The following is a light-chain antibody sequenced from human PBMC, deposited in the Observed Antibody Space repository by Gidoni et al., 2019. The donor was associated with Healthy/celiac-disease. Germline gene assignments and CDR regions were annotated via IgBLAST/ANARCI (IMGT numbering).Light chain of an antibody. V-gene: IGKV3-11*01. CDR2: DAS. CDR3: QQRSNWPRT. J-gene: IGKJ1*01. CDR1: QSVSSD. Sequence: EIVLTQSPATLSVSPGERATLSCRASQSVSSDLAWYQQKPGQAPRLLIYDASNRATGIPARFSGSGSGTDFTLTIRSLEPEDFAVYYCQQRSNWPRTFGQGTKVEIK.